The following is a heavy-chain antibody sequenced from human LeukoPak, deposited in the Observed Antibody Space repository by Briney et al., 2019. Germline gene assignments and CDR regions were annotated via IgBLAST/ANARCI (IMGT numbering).Heavy chain of an antibody. D-gene: IGHD5-12*01. J-gene: IGHJ4*02. CDR3: ARDLSGTFDY. CDR1: GFTFSSYA. V-gene: IGHV3-23*01. CDR2: ISGSGGST. Sequence: GGSLRLSCAASGFTFSSYAMSWVRQAPGKGLEWVSAISGSGGSTYYADSVKGRFTISRDNAKNSLYLQMNSLRAEDTAVYYCARDLSGTFDYWGQGTLVTVSS.